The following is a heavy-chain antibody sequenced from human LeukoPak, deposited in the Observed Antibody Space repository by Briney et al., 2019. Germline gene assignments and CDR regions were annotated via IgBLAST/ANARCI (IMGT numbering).Heavy chain of an antibody. D-gene: IGHD3-9*01. J-gene: IGHJ3*01. CDR2: IWYDGSNE. CDR3: AREETGAFDL. Sequence: GRSLRLSCAASGFTFSDYAMHWVRQAPGKGLEWVAVIWYDGSNEKYADSVKGQFTISRDNSKNTLFLQMNSLRAEDTAMYYRAREETGAFDLWGLGTMVTVSS. V-gene: IGHV3-33*01. CDR1: GFTFSDYA.